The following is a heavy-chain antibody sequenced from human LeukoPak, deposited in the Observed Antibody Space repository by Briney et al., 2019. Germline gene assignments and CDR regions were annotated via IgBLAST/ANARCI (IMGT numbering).Heavy chain of an antibody. Sequence: PSETLSLTCAVYGGSFSGYYWSWIRQPPGKGLEWIGEINHSGSTNYNPSLKSRVTISVDTSKNQFSLKLSSVTAADTAVYYCAVNFRNCSSTSCSIRDYWGQGTLVTVSS. CDR2: INHSGST. J-gene: IGHJ4*02. CDR1: GGSFSGYY. D-gene: IGHD2-2*01. CDR3: AVNFRNCSSTSCSIRDY. V-gene: IGHV4-34*01.